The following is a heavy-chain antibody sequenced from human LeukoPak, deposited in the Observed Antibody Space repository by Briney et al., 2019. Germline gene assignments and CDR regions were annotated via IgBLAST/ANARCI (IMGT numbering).Heavy chain of an antibody. CDR3: AKGRYGDYAAVDY. D-gene: IGHD4-17*01. V-gene: IGHV3-23*01. J-gene: IGHJ4*02. CDR2: ISAGGGST. CDR1: GFTFSSHA. Sequence: TGGSLRLSCAASGFTFSSHAMNWVRQAPGKGLEWVSVISAGGGSTYYADSVKGRFTISRDNSKNTLYLQMNSLRAEDTAVYYCAKGRYGDYAAVDYWGQGTLVTVSS.